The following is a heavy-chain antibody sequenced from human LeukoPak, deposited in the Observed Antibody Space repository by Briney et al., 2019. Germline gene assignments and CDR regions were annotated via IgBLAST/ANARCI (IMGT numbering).Heavy chain of an antibody. CDR1: GGTFSSYA. CDR3: ARKYSGSYYYGMDV. J-gene: IGHJ6*02. Sequence: GASVKVSCKASGGTFSSYAISWVRQAPGQGLEWMGRIIPILGIANYAQKFQGRVTITADKSTSTAYMELSSLRSEGTAVYYCARKYSGSYYYGMDVWGQGTTVTVSS. D-gene: IGHD1-26*01. CDR2: IIPILGIA. V-gene: IGHV1-69*04.